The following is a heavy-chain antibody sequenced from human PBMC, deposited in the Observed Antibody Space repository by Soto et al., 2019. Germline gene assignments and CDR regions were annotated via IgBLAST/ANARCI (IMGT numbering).Heavy chain of an antibody. V-gene: IGHV3-21*01. J-gene: IGHJ4*02. CDR2: ISSSSSYI. D-gene: IGHD2-15*01. Sequence: EVQLVESGGGLVKPGGSLRLSCAASGFTFSSYSMNWVRKAPGKGLEWVSSISSSSSYIYYADSVKGRFTISRDNAKNSMSLQMNSLRAEDTAVYYCARDMDCSGGSCYYFDYWGQGTLVTVSS. CDR1: GFTFSSYS. CDR3: ARDMDCSGGSCYYFDY.